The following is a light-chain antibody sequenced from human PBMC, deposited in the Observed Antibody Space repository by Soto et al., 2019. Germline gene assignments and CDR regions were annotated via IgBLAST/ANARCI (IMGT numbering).Light chain of an antibody. V-gene: IGLV2-8*01. CDR1: SSDVGGYNY. CDR2: EVS. CDR3: NSYTSTGTLV. Sequence: QSALTQPPSASGSPGQSVTISCTGTSSDVGGYNYVSWYQQHPGKAPKLMIYEVSKRPSGVPDRFSGSKSGNTASLTVSGLQAEDEADYYCNSYTSTGTLVFGGGTKVTVL. J-gene: IGLJ3*02.